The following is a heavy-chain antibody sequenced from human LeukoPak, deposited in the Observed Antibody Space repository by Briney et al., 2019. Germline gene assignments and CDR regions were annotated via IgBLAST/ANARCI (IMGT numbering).Heavy chain of an antibody. V-gene: IGHV4-34*01. CDR3: ARGRDTAMPDKGELDY. CDR1: GGSFSGYY. D-gene: IGHD5-18*01. J-gene: IGHJ4*02. Sequence: NTSETLSLTCAVYGGSFSGYYWSWIRQPPGKGLEWIGEINHSGSTNYNPSLKSRVTISVDTSKNQFSLKLSSVTAADTAVYYCARGRDTAMPDKGELDYWGQGTLVTVSS. CDR2: INHSGST.